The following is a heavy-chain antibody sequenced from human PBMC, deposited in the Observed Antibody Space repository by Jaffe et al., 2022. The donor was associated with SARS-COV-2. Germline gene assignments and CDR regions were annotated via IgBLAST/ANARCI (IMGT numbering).Heavy chain of an antibody. CDR1: GGSISSSNW. CDR2: IYHSGST. Sequence: QVQLQESGPGLVKPSGTLSLTCAVSGGSISSSNWWSWVRQPPGKGLEWIGEIYHSGSTNYNPSLKSRVTISVDKSKNQFSLKLSSVTAADTAVYYCARDSPWRPSYSSSDPGHYGMDVWGQGTTVTVSS. V-gene: IGHV4-4*02. CDR3: ARDSPWRPSYSSSDPGHYGMDV. D-gene: IGHD6-6*01. J-gene: IGHJ6*02.